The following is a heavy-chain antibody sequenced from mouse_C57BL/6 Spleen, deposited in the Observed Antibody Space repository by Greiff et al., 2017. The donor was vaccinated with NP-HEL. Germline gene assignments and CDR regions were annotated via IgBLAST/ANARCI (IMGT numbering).Heavy chain of an antibody. V-gene: IGHV1-81*01. J-gene: IGHJ4*01. CDR1: GYTFTSYG. CDR2: IYPRSGNT. D-gene: IGHD1-1*01. Sequence: VQLQQSGAELARPGASVKLSCKASGYTFTSYGISWVKQRPGQGLEWIGEIYPRSGNTYYNEKFKGKATLTADKSSSTAYMELSSLTSEDSAVYSCERWSSSYAMDYWGQGTSVTVSS. CDR3: ERWSSSYAMDY.